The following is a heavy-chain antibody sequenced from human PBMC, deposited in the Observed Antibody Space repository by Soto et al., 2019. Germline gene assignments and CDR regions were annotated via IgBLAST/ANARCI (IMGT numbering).Heavy chain of an antibody. CDR3: ARRPGISGISDAFDI. Sequence: PXESLKISCKGSGYSFPGYWIGWVRQMPGKGLEWMGVIYPGDSDIRCSPSFQGQVTISADKSISTAYLQWSSLKASDTAMYYCARRPGISGISDAFDIWGQGTMVTVSS. CDR2: IYPGDSDI. J-gene: IGHJ3*02. CDR1: GYSFPGYW. V-gene: IGHV5-51*01. D-gene: IGHD1-20*01.